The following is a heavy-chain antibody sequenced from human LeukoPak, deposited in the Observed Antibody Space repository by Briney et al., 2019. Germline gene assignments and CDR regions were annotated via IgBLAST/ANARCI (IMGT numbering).Heavy chain of an antibody. V-gene: IGHV3-23*01. CDR1: GFTFSSYA. CDR2: ISGSGGST. Sequence: GGSLRLSCAASGFTFSSYAMSWVRQAPGKGLEWVSAISGSGGSTYYADSVKGRFTISRDNSKNTLYLQMNSLRAEDTAVYYCAKDFLITFGGLIAPCFDYWGQGTLVTVSS. D-gene: IGHD3-16*02. J-gene: IGHJ4*02. CDR3: AKDFLITFGGLIAPCFDY.